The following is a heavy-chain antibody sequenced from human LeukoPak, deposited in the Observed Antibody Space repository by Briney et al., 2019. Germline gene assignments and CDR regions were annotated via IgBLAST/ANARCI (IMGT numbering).Heavy chain of an antibody. CDR2: IYPGDSGT. V-gene: IGHV5-51*03. D-gene: IGHD3-22*01. CDR1: GYSFTSYW. CDR3: ARYPYYYDSSGYYYDH. J-gene: IGHJ5*02. Sequence: KAGESLKISCKGSGYSFTSYWIGWVRQMPGKGLEWMGIIYPGDSGTRYSPSFQGQVTMSADKSISTAYLQWSSLKASDTAMYYCARYPYYYDSSGYYYDHWGQGTLVTVSS.